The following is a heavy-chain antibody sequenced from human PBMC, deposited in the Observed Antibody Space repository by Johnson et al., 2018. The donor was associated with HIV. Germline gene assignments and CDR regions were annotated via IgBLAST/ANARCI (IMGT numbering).Heavy chain of an antibody. D-gene: IGHD3-10*01. J-gene: IGHJ3*01. Sequence: VQLVESGGSVVRPGGSLRLSCAASGFTSDDYGMRWVRQVPGKGLEWVSGINWNGGSIGYADSVKGRFPMSRDSAKNSLYLQMNSLRAEDTALYYCARDFVSFGECTAFDVWGQGTMVTVSS. CDR2: INWNGGSI. V-gene: IGHV3-20*04. CDR3: ARDFVSFGECTAFDV. CDR1: GFTSDDYG.